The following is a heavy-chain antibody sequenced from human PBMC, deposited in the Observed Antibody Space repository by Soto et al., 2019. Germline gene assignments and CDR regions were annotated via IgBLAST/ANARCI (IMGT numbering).Heavy chain of an antibody. V-gene: IGHV3-30-3*01. Sequence: GGSLRLSCAASGFTFSSYAMHWVRQAPGKGLEWVALISYDGSDKDYADSVMGRFTISRDNSRNTLFLQMNSLRAEDTAVYYCARDYYKYYDSSGYYRSPAYWGQGT. D-gene: IGHD3-22*01. J-gene: IGHJ4*02. CDR3: ARDYYKYYDSSGYYRSPAY. CDR1: GFTFSSYA. CDR2: ISYDGSDK.